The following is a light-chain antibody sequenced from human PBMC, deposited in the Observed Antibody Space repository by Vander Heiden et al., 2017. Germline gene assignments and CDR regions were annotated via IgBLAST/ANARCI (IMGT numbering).Light chain of an antibody. CDR2: DAS. V-gene: IGKV1-33*01. Sequence: DIQMTQSPSPLSASVGDRVTITCQASHDISNYLNWYQQKPGKAPKLLIYDASNLETGVPSRFSGSGSGTDFTFTISSLQPEDIATYYCQQYDNLPLTFGPGTKVDIK. J-gene: IGKJ3*01. CDR1: HDISNY. CDR3: QQYDNLPLT.